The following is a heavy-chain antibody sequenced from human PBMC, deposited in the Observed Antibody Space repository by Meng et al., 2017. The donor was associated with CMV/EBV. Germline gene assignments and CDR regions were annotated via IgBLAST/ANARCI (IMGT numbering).Heavy chain of an antibody. CDR2: ISAYNGNT. Sequence: ASVKVSCKASGYTFTSYGISWVRQAPGQGLEWMGWISAYNGNTNYAQKLQGRVTMTTDTSTSTAYMELRSLRSDDTAVYYCAREGQLEWFRISSYGMDVRGQGTTVTVSS. CDR3: AREGQLEWFRISSYGMDV. D-gene: IGHD3-3*01. CDR1: GYTFTSYG. V-gene: IGHV1-18*01. J-gene: IGHJ6*02.